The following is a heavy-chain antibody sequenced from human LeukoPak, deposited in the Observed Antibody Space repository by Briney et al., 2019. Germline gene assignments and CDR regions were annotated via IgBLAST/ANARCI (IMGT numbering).Heavy chain of an antibody. CDR2: TYPVDSDT. D-gene: IGHD2-15*01. Sequence: GESLKISCMGSGYSFTSYSIGWVRQMPGKGLEWMGITYPVDSDTRYSPSFQGQVTISADKSISTAYLQWSSLKASDTAMYYCARRYCSGGSCYSSFDYWGQGTLVTVSS. J-gene: IGHJ4*02. V-gene: IGHV5-51*01. CDR1: GYSFTSYS. CDR3: ARRYCSGGSCYSSFDY.